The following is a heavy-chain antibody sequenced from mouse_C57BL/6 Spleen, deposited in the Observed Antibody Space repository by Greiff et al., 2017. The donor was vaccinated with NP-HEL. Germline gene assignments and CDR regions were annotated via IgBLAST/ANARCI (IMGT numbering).Heavy chain of an antibody. J-gene: IGHJ2*01. CDR1: GFTFTDYY. D-gene: IGHD4-1*01. V-gene: IGHV7-3*01. CDR3: ARSQLTGNFDY. CDR2: IRNKANGYTT. Sequence: EVMLVESGGGLVQPGGSLSLSCAASGFTFTDYYMSWVRQPPGKALEWLGFIRNKANGYTTEYSASVKGRFTISRDNSQSILYLQMNALRAEDSATDYCARSQLTGNFDYWGQGTTLTVSS.